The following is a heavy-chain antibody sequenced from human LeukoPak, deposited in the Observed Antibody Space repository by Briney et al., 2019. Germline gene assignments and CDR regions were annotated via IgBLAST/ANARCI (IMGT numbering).Heavy chain of an antibody. V-gene: IGHV4-38-2*01. J-gene: IGHJ5*02. CDR1: GEYISSGNY. Sequence: SETLSLTCAVSGEYISSGNYWGWIRQPPGKGLEWIGSIYHSGSTHYNPSLKSRVTMSVDTSKNQFSLKLSSVTAADTAVYYCARNCSESPPRATQEYNWFDPWGQGTLVSVSS. CDR2: IYHSGST. D-gene: IGHD2-15*01. CDR3: ARNCSESPPRATQEYNWFDP.